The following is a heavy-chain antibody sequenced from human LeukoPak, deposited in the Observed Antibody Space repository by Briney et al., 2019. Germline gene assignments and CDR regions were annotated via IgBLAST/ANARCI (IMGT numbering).Heavy chain of an antibody. CDR2: ISDGGKTK. J-gene: IGHJ5*02. CDR1: GFTSSSYG. CDR3: ARDYSGWSLDP. V-gene: IGHV3-48*04. Sequence: TGGSLRLSCAASGFTSSSYGMSWVRQAPGKGLEWVSYISDGGKTKYYADSVRGRFTISRDNAKNSLYLQMNSLRAEDTAVYYCARDYSGWSLDPWGQGTLVTVSS. D-gene: IGHD5-12*01.